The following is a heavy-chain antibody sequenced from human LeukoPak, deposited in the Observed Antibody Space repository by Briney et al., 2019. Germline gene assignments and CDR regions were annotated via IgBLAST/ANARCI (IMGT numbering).Heavy chain of an antibody. CDR2: IWYDGSNK. J-gene: IGHJ4*02. D-gene: IGHD6-13*01. CDR3: ARDWNRIAAAGDFDY. V-gene: IGHV3-33*01. Sequence: PGRSLRLSCAASRFTFSSYGMHWVRQAPGKGLEWVAVIWYDGSNKYYADSVKGRFTISRDNSKNTLYLQMNSLRAEDTAVYYCARDWNRIAAAGDFDYWGQGTLVTVSS. CDR1: RFTFSSYG.